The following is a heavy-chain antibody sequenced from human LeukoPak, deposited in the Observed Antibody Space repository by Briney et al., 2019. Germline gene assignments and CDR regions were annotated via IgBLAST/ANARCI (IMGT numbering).Heavy chain of an antibody. CDR1: GFTFRSYW. D-gene: IGHD5-18*01. CDR2: INSDGSST. J-gene: IGHJ4*02. V-gene: IGHV3-74*01. CDR3: ARESGYSYGYFYY. Sequence: QAGGSLRLSCAASGFTFRSYWMHWVRQAPGKGLEWVSRINSDGSSTSYADSVKGRFTISRDNAKNTLYLQMNSLRAEDTAVYYCARESGYSYGYFYYWGQGTLVTVSS.